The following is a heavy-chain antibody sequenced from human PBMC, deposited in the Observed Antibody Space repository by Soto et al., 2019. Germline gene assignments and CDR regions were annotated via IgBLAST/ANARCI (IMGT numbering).Heavy chain of an antibody. CDR3: VKDDGGYPSTAPH. CDR1: GITISNYP. V-gene: IGHV3-23*01. CDR2: ISGSGDST. Sequence: EVQLLESGGGLVQPGGSLRLSCAASGITISNYPMSWVRQAPGKGLDWVSGISGSGDSTYYSDSAKGRITISKDISKNSLSLRKDSLGDEDTAVYFCVKDDGGYPSTAPHWGQGTLVTVSS. J-gene: IGHJ4*02. D-gene: IGHD3-22*01.